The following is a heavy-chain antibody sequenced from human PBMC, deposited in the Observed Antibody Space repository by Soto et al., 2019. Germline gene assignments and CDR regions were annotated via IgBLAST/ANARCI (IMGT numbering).Heavy chain of an antibody. CDR2: IDWADDK. D-gene: IGHD5-18*01. J-gene: IGHJ4*02. CDR1: GFSRSTTGMC. V-gene: IGHV2-70*01. Sequence: SGPTLVNPTQTLTLNCTFSGFSRSTTGMCGSWIRQPPGKALEWLALIDWADDKYYSTSLKTRLTNSKDTSNNQVVLTMTNVEPVDTATYFCSREVGGFTSGYPDYWGQGTLVTVSS. CDR3: SREVGGFTSGYPDY.